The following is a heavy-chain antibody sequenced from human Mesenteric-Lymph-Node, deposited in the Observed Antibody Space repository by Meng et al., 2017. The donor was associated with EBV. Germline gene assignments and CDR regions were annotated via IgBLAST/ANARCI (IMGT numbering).Heavy chain of an antibody. Sequence: QVQLQESGPGLVKPSETLSRTCPVSGGSISNYYWSWSRQSPGKGLECIGYTYYTGSTNYNPSLKSRVTISVDTSKNQFSLKLSSVTAADTAVYYCARYGGYCSGGTCYPDYWGQGTMVTVS. J-gene: IGHJ4*02. CDR3: ARYGGYCSGGTCYPDY. CDR1: GGSISNYY. CDR2: TYYTGST. V-gene: IGHV4-59*01. D-gene: IGHD2-15*01.